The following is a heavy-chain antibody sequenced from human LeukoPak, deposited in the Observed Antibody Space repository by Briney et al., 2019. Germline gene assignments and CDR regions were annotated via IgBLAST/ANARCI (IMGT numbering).Heavy chain of an antibody. CDR3: ARESSGSYYRRTVYYYYYMDV. CDR1: GFTFSSYE. Sequence: PGGSLRLSCAASGFTFSSYEMNWVRQAPGKGLEWISYISSSGSTIYYADSVKGRFTISRDNAKNSLYLQMNSLRAEDTAVYYCARESSGSYYRRTVYYYYYMDVWGKGTTVTVSS. D-gene: IGHD3-10*01. V-gene: IGHV3-48*03. CDR2: ISSSGSTI. J-gene: IGHJ6*03.